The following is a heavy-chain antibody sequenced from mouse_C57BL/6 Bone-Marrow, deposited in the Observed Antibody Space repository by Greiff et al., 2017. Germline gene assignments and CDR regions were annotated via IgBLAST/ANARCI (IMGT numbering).Heavy chain of an antibody. CDR1: GYTFTSYG. CDR3: ANPSHYYGSSHWYFDV. D-gene: IGHD1-1*01. CDR2: IYPRSGNT. V-gene: IGHV1-81*01. Sequence: VQLQQSGAELARPGASVKLSCKASGYTFTSYGISWVKQRTGQGLEWIGEIYPRSGNTYYNEKFKGKATLTADKSSSTAYMDLRSLTSEDSAVYFCANPSHYYGSSHWYFDVWGTGTTVTVSS. J-gene: IGHJ1*03.